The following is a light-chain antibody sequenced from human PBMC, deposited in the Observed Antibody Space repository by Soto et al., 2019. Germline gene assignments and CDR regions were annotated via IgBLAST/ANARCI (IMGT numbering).Light chain of an antibody. J-gene: IGLJ2*01. CDR3: TSDTSSSTVV. CDR2: DVS. CDR1: SSDVGSYDR. V-gene: IGLV2-18*02. Sequence: QSVLTQPSSVSGSPGQSVTISCTGTSSDVGSYDRVSWYQQPPGTAPKLMIYDVSNRPSGVPDRFSGSKSGNTASLTISGLQAEDEAAYYCTSDTSSSTVVFGGGTKLTVL.